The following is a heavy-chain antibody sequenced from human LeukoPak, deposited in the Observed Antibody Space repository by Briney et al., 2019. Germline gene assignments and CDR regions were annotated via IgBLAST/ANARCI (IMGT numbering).Heavy chain of an antibody. CDR2: IIPILGIA. Sequence: SVKVSCKASGYTFTSYGISWVRQAPGQGLEWMGRIIPILGIANYAQKFQGRVTITADKSTSTAYMELSSLRSEDTAVYYCARTPRDGYNSGYFDYWGQGTLVTVSS. V-gene: IGHV1-69*04. D-gene: IGHD5-24*01. J-gene: IGHJ4*02. CDR3: ARTPRDGYNSGYFDY. CDR1: GYTFTSYG.